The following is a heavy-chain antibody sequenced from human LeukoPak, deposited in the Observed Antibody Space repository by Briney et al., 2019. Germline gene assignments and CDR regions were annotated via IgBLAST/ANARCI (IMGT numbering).Heavy chain of an antibody. Sequence: ASVKVSCTASEDTCTGYYMHRVRQAPGQGLEWMGWINPNSGGTNYAQKFQGRVTMTRDTSISTAYMELSRLRSDDTAVYYCARDRMYDFGDSIMDVWGKGTTVTVSS. J-gene: IGHJ6*04. CDR1: EDTCTGYY. CDR3: ARDRMYDFGDSIMDV. D-gene: IGHD3-3*01. CDR2: INPNSGGT. V-gene: IGHV1-2*02.